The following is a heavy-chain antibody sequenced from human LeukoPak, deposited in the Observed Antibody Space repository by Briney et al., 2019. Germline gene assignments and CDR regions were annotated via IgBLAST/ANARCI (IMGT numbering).Heavy chain of an antibody. D-gene: IGHD4-17*01. CDR2: IYINGDT. J-gene: IGHJ4*02. CDR1: GDSISSFY. V-gene: IGHV4-59*01. CDR3: ARDGAGPRHDYGDYTFDY. Sequence: SETLSLTCTVSGDSISSFYWSWIRQAPGKGLECIGFIYINGDTNYNPSLKSRVTISVDTSKNQFSLKLSSVTAADTAVYYCARDGAGPRHDYGDYTFDYWGQGALVSVSA.